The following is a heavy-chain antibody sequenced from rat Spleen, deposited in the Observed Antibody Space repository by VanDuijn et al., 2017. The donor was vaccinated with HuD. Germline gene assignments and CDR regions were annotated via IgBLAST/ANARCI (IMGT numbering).Heavy chain of an antibody. CDR2: ISYDGSTT. CDR1: GFTVSDYY. D-gene: IGHD1-11*01. Sequence: EVQLVESGGGLVQPGRSLKLSCAASGFTVSDYYMAWVRQAPTKGLEWVATISYDGSTTYYRDSVKGRFTISRDNAKSTLYLQMDSLRSEDTATYYCARDYGGYSDWFAYWGQGTLVTVSS. J-gene: IGHJ3*01. CDR3: ARDYGGYSDWFAY. V-gene: IGHV5-7*01.